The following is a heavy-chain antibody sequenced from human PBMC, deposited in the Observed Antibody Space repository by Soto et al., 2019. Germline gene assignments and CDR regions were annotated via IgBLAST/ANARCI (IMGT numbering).Heavy chain of an antibody. V-gene: IGHV4-4*02. CDR2: TYRSGTT. CDR1: GDSINNSHW. D-gene: IGHD6-13*01. Sequence: QVQLQESGPGLVQPSGTLSLTCAVSGDSINNSHWWSWVRQTPGKGLEWIGETYRSGTTNYNPSLTTRVTISIDMSKNQFSLKMNSVTAADTAVYYCAREVNSSPARGPNWFDPWGQGTLVTVSS. CDR3: AREVNSSPARGPNWFDP. J-gene: IGHJ5*02.